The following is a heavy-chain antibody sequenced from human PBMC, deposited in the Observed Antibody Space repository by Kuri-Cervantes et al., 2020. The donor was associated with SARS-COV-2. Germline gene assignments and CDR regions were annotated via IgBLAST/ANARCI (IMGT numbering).Heavy chain of an antibody. CDR1: GFTFSSYW. J-gene: IGHJ3*02. Sequence: GESLKISCAASGFTFSSYWMSWVRQAPGKGLEWVANIKQDGSEKYYVDSVKGRFTISRDNAKNSLYLQMNSLRAEDTAVYYCARRWLQLFGAFDIWGQGTMVTV. V-gene: IGHV3-7*01. CDR3: ARRWLQLFGAFDI. CDR2: IKQDGSEK. D-gene: IGHD5-24*01.